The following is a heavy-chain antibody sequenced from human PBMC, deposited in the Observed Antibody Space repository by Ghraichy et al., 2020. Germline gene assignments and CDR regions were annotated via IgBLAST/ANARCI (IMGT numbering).Heavy chain of an antibody. CDR2: IYYSGST. D-gene: IGHD3-22*01. Sequence: ESLNISCTVSGGSISSSSYYWGWIRQPPGKGLEWIGSIYYSGSTYYNPSLKSRVTISVDTSKNQFSLKLSSVTAADTAVYYCARLSAVYYYDSSGYYFDYWGQGTLVTVSS. CDR3: ARLSAVYYYDSSGYYFDY. J-gene: IGHJ4*02. V-gene: IGHV4-39*01. CDR1: GGSISSSSYY.